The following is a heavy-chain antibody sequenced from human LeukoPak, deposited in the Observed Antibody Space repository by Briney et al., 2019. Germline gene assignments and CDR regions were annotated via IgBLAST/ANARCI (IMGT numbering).Heavy chain of an antibody. Sequence: GESLRLSCAASGFTFSSYAMSWVRQAPGKGLEWVSTFSGSGGNTYYADSVKGRFTISRDNSKNTLYLQMNSLRAEDTAVYYCARGHYYYDSSGYLRDYDAFDIWGQGTMVTVSS. J-gene: IGHJ3*02. CDR2: FSGSGGNT. CDR1: GFTFSSYA. D-gene: IGHD3-22*01. V-gene: IGHV3-23*01. CDR3: ARGHYYYDSSGYLRDYDAFDI.